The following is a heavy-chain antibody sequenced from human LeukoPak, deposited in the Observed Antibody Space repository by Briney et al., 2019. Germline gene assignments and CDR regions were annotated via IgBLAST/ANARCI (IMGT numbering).Heavy chain of an antibody. Sequence: GSLRLSCAASGFTFSSYWTSWVRQAPGKGLEWVANIKQDGSEKFYVDSVKGRFTISRDNAKNSLYLQMNTLRAEDTAVYYCARATIGADSYYYYMDVWGKGTTVTVSS. J-gene: IGHJ6*03. D-gene: IGHD3-9*01. CDR1: GFTFSSYW. CDR2: IKQDGSEK. CDR3: ARATIGADSYYYYMDV. V-gene: IGHV3-7*04.